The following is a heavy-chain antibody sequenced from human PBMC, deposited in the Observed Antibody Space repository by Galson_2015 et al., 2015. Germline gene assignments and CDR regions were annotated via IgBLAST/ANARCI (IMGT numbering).Heavy chain of an antibody. Sequence: TLSLTCTVSGGSISSGGYYWSWIRQPAGKGLEWIGRIYTSGSTNYNPSLKSRVTISVDTSKNQFSLKLSSVTAADTAVYYCARGEDVYYYYYGMDVWGQGTTVTVSS. D-gene: IGHD1-26*01. V-gene: IGHV4-61*02. CDR2: IYTSGST. CDR3: ARGEDVYYYYYGMDV. CDR1: GGSISSGGYY. J-gene: IGHJ6*02.